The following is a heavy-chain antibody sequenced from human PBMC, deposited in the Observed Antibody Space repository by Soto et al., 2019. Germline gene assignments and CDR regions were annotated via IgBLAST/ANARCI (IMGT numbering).Heavy chain of an antibody. Sequence: GGSLRLSCAASGFTVSSNYMSWVRQAPGKGLEWVSVIYSGGSTYYADSVKGRFTISRDNSKNTLYLQMNSLRAEDTAVYYCARDRAYYDILTGYYKGAAFDIWGQXTMVTVSS. CDR2: IYSGGST. V-gene: IGHV3-66*01. J-gene: IGHJ3*02. CDR1: GFTVSSNY. CDR3: ARDRAYYDILTGYYKGAAFDI. D-gene: IGHD3-9*01.